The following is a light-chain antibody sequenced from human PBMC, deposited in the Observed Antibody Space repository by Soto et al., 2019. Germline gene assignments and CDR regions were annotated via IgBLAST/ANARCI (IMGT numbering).Light chain of an antibody. V-gene: IGKV3-15*01. CDR1: QSVSSN. CDR3: QQYNNWPPMYT. J-gene: IGKJ2*01. Sequence: EIVMTQSPATLSVSPGERATLSCRASQSVSSNLAWYQQKPGQTPRLLIYGASTRATDIPARFSGSGSGPEFTLTISSLQSEDFAVYYCQQYNNWPPMYTFGQGTKLEIK. CDR2: GAS.